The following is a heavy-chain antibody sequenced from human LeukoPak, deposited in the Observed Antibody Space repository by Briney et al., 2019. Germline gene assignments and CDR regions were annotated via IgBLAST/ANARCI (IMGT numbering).Heavy chain of an antibody. CDR1: GVSISSGDYY. J-gene: IGHJ6*02. Sequence: SQTLSLTCTVSGVSISSGDYYWSWIRQPPGKGLEWIGYIYYSGSAYYNPSLKSRVTISVDTSKNQFSLKLSSVTAADTAVYYCARDAMDYGMDVWGQGTTVTVSS. CDR3: ARDAMDYGMDV. CDR2: IYYSGSA. D-gene: IGHD5-24*01. V-gene: IGHV4-30-4*01.